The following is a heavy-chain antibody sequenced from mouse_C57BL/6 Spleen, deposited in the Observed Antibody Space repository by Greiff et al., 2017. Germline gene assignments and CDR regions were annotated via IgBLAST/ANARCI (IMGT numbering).Heavy chain of an antibody. V-gene: IGHV1-74*01. CDR2: IHPSDSDT. CDR3: AITTVSSYGGNAMDY. Sequence: QVQLKQPGAELVKPGASVKVSCKASGYTFTSYWMHWVKQRPGQGLEWIGRIHPSDSDTNYNQKFKGKATLTVDKSSSTAYMQLSSLTSEDSAVYYWAITTVSSYGGNAMDYWGQGTSVTVSS. D-gene: IGHD1-1*01. J-gene: IGHJ4*01. CDR1: GYTFTSYW.